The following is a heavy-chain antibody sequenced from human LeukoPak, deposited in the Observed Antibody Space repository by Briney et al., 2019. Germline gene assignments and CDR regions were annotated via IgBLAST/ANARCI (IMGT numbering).Heavy chain of an antibody. Sequence: GGSLRLSCAASGFTFSSYAMSWVRQAPGKGLEWVSAISGSGGSTYYADSVKGRFTISRDNSKNTLYLQMNSQRAEDTAVYYCAKTRRSIAAAGTRFDYWGQGTLVTVSS. CDR2: ISGSGGST. V-gene: IGHV3-23*01. CDR1: GFTFSSYA. D-gene: IGHD6-13*01. CDR3: AKTRRSIAAAGTRFDY. J-gene: IGHJ4*02.